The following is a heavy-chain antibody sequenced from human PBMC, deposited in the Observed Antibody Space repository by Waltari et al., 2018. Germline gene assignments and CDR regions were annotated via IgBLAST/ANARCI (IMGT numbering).Heavy chain of an antibody. D-gene: IGHD3-10*01. V-gene: IGHV1-69-2*01. CDR1: GYPFTAYY. CDR2: VDPEDGET. Sequence: EVQLVQSGAEVKTPWATVKLSGKASGYPFTAYYMHWVQQAPGKGLEWMGRVDPEDGETIYAEKSQGRVTITADTSTDTAYMELSSLRSEDTAVYYCATTIKWCGELGWFDPWGQGTLVTVSS. J-gene: IGHJ5*02. CDR3: ATTIKWCGELGWFDP.